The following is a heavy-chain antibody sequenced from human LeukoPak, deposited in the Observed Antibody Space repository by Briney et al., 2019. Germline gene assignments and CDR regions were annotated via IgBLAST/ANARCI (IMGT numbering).Heavy chain of an antibody. CDR2: ITLSTSSI. J-gene: IGHJ4*02. CDR1: GFTFSSYS. Sequence: PGGSLRLSCAASGFTFSSYSMNWVRQAPGKGLEWVSYITLSTSSIYYADSVKGRFTISRDNAKNSLYLQMNSLKVEDTAVYYCAREPTFSSSWYTSCDFWGQGTLVTVSS. CDR3: AREPTFSSSWYTSCDF. D-gene: IGHD6-13*01. V-gene: IGHV3-48*01.